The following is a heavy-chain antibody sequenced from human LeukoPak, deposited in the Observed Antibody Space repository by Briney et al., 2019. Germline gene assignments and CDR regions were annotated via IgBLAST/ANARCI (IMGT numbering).Heavy chain of an antibody. CDR1: GFTVSTNY. J-gene: IGHJ3*02. CDR3: ARGGISSSWSEGAFDI. CDR2: IYTGGSR. D-gene: IGHD6-13*01. Sequence: GGSLRLSYAASGFTVSTNYMSWVRQAPGQGLEWVSIIYTGGSRSYADSVKGRFTISRDNSKNTLYLQMKSLRVEDTAVYYCARGGISSSWSEGAFDIWGQGTMVTVSS. V-gene: IGHV3-66*02.